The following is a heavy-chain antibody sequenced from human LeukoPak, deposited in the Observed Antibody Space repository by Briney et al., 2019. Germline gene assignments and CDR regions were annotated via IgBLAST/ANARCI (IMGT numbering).Heavy chain of an antibody. V-gene: IGHV3-23*01. J-gene: IGHJ3*02. Sequence: GGSLRLSCAASGFTFSNYAMTWVRQAPGKGLEWVSTVSDGGRNTHYADSVKGRFTISRDNSKNTLFLQMSSLRAEDTAKYYCAKDQGSGAFDMWGQGTMVIVSS. CDR1: GFTFSNYA. CDR2: VSDGGRNT. CDR3: AKDQGSGAFDM.